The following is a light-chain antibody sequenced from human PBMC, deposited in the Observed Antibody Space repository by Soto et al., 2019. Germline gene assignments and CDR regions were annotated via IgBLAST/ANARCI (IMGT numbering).Light chain of an antibody. CDR1: QSVSSD. V-gene: IGKV3-15*01. CDR3: QQYNDWPIT. CDR2: GAS. J-gene: IGKJ5*01. Sequence: EIVMTQSPATLSVSPGERATLSCRASQSVSSDLAWYQQNPGQAPRPLIFGASSRATGIPARFSGSGSGTEFSLTISSLQSEDFAVYYCQQYNDWPITFGQGTRLEIK.